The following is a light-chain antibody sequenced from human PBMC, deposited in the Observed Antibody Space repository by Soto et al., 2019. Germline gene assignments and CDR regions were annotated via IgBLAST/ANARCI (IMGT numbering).Light chain of an antibody. CDR3: QTWGTGIVI. CDR1: SGHSNYA. Sequence: QPVLTQSPSASASLGASVKLTCTLSSGHSNYAIAWHQQQPDKDPRYLMKLNRDGSHSKGDGIPNRFSGSSSGAERYLTISSLQSEDEADYYCQTWGTGIVIFGGGTKVTVL. V-gene: IGLV4-69*01. J-gene: IGLJ2*01. CDR2: LNRDGSH.